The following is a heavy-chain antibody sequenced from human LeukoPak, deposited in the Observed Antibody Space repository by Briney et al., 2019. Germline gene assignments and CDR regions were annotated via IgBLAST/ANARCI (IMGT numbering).Heavy chain of an antibody. J-gene: IGHJ6*02. CDR3: ARDPIAAAGAEYYYYGMDV. CDR1: GDSVSSNSAA. V-gene: IGHV6-1*01. CDR2: TYYRSKWYN. Sequence: SQTLSLTCAISGDSVSSNSAAWNWIRQSPSRGLEWLGRTYYRSKWYNDYAVSMKSRITINPDTSKNQFSLQLNSVTPEDTAVYYCARDPIAAAGAEYYYYGMDVWGQGTTVTVSS. D-gene: IGHD6-13*01.